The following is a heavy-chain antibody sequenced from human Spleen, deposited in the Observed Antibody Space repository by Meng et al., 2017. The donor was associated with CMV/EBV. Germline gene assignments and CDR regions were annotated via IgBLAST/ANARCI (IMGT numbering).Heavy chain of an antibody. CDR2: IYYSGST. V-gene: IGHV4-31*03. CDR3: ARGYRRAGAFDI. Sequence: SETLSLTCNVSGGSISSGGYYWSWIRQHPGKGLEWIGYIYYSGSTYYNPSLKSRVTVSVDTSKNQFSLKLSSVTAADTAVYYCARGYRRAGAFDIWGQGTMVTVSS. J-gene: IGHJ3*02. CDR1: GGSISSGGYY. D-gene: IGHD2-2*01.